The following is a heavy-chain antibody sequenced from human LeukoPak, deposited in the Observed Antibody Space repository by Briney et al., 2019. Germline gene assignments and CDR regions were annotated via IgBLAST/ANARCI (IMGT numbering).Heavy chain of an antibody. Sequence: GGSLRLSCAASGFTVSSSYMSWVRQAPGKGLEWVSIVYSGGSIYYADSVKGRFTTSRHNSNNTQDLQMNSMRTEDTAMYYCARSYNSAWLDYWGQGTLVTVSS. CDR1: GFTVSSSY. V-gene: IGHV3-53*04. CDR2: VYSGGSI. D-gene: IGHD6-19*01. CDR3: ARSYNSAWLDY. J-gene: IGHJ4*02.